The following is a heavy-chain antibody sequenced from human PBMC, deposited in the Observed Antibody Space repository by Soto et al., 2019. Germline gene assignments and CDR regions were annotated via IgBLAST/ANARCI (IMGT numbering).Heavy chain of an antibody. D-gene: IGHD1-26*01. Sequence: EVQLLESGGGLVQPGGSLRLSCAASGFTFSSYAMRWVRQAPGTGLEWVSAISGSGGSTYYADSVKGRFTISRDNSKNMMYLQLNSLRAEDTAVYYSAKRGSGSYFDYWGQGTLVTVSS. CDR3: AKRGSGSYFDY. J-gene: IGHJ4*02. CDR1: GFTFSSYA. CDR2: ISGSGGST. V-gene: IGHV3-23*01.